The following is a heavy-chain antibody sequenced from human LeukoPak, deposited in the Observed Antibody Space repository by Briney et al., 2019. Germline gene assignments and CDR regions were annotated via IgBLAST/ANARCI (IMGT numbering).Heavy chain of an antibody. CDR1: GFTFSLYT. CDR2: ISNDGSNK. J-gene: IGHJ4*02. D-gene: IGHD3-9*01. Sequence: GGSLRLSCAASGFTFSLYTMHWVRQAPGKGLEWVAVISNDGSNKYYADSVRGRFTISRDNSKNTLYLHMNSLRAEDTAVYYCARTYYDILAAYNPYFDYWGQGALVTVSS. CDR3: ARTYYDILAAYNPYFDY. V-gene: IGHV3-30*04.